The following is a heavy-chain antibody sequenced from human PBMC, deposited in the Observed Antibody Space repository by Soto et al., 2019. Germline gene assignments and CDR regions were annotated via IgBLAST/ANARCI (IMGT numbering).Heavy chain of an antibody. CDR1: GGSISSYY. CDR3: ASHGGWLYGDAFDI. V-gene: IGHV4-59*01. D-gene: IGHD3-22*01. J-gene: IGHJ3*02. Sequence: SETLSLTCTVSGGSISSYYWSWIRQPPGKGLEWIGYIYYSGSTNYNPSLKSRVTISVDTSKNQFSLKLSSVTAADTAVYYCASHGGWLYGDAFDIWGQGTMVTVSS. CDR2: IYYSGST.